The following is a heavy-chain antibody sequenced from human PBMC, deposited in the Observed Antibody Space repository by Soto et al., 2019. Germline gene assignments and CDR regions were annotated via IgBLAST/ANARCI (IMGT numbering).Heavy chain of an antibody. V-gene: IGHV4-31*03. CDR2: IYYSGST. D-gene: IGHD2-2*01. Sequence: PSQTLCVRCTISCGYISIGGYYWSWIRQHPGKGMEWIGYIYYSGSTYYNPSLKSRVTISVDTSKNQFSLRLSSVTAADTAVYYCASYSKRIGYCSSTSCYNWFDPWGQGTMVTVSS. CDR3: ASYSKRIGYCSSTSCYNWFDP. CDR1: CGYISIGGYY. J-gene: IGHJ5*02.